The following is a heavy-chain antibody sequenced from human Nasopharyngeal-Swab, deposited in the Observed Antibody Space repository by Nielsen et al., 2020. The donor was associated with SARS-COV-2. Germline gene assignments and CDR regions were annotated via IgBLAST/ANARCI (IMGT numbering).Heavy chain of an antibody. CDR3: AREVIEPAVSDAFDF. Sequence: SETLSLTCSVSGGSVSSMSHYWSWIRQHPGKGLEWIGYIHYTGNTFYNPSLESRLTISLDTSQNQFSLRLSSVTAADTAVYYCAREVIEPAVSDAFDFWGQGTMVTVSS. D-gene: IGHD3-16*02. J-gene: IGHJ3*01. V-gene: IGHV4-31*03. CDR1: GGSVSSMSHY. CDR2: IHYTGNT.